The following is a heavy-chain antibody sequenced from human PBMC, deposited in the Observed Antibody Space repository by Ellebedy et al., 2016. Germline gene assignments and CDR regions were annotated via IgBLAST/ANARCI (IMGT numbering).Heavy chain of an antibody. CDR1: GYTFSSYW. D-gene: IGHD3-10*01. V-gene: IGHV5-51*01. Sequence: GESLKISXRGSGYTFSSYWIGCVRQMPGQGLEWMGIIYPGDSDTRYSPSFQGQVTISADKSTSTAYLQWRSLKASDTAMYYCARRQLDPRSPWFGAFDIWGQGTMVTVSS. CDR2: IYPGDSDT. J-gene: IGHJ3*02. CDR3: ARRQLDPRSPWFGAFDI.